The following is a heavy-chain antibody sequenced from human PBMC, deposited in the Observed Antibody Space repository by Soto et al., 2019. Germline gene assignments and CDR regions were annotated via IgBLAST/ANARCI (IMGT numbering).Heavy chain of an antibody. CDR3: ARQYCSSTSCYPLYYYYMDV. D-gene: IGHD2-2*01. CDR2: IYYTGST. J-gene: IGHJ6*03. CDR1: GGCISRYY. Sequence: SGTLSLTCTVSGGCISRYYWSWIRQSPGKGLEWIGYIYYTGSTNYNPSLKSRVTISVDTSKNQFSLKLSSVTAADTAVYYCARQYCSSTSCYPLYYYYMDVWGKGTTVTVSS. V-gene: IGHV4-59*01.